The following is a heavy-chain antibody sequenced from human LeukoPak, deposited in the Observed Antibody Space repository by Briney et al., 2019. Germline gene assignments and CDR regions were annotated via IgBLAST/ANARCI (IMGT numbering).Heavy chain of an antibody. Sequence: GASVKVSCKTSGYTFTTYGISWVRQAPGQGLEWMGWISAYNGNTNYAQKLQGGVTLTTDTSTSTAYMELRSLRSGDTAVYYCAILYCGGDCYAGDYWGQGTLVTVSS. CDR1: GYTFTTYG. V-gene: IGHV1-18*01. J-gene: IGHJ4*02. D-gene: IGHD2-21*01. CDR3: AILYCGGDCYAGDY. CDR2: ISAYNGNT.